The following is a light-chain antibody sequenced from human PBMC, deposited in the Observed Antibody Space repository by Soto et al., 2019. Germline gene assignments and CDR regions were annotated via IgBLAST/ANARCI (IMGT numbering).Light chain of an antibody. J-gene: IGKJ2*01. V-gene: IGKV1-5*03. CDR1: ETINGW. Sequence: DIQMTQSPSTLSASISDRVTITCRASETINGWLAWYQQKPGKVPNVLIYKASNLESGVPSRFSGSGSGTDYTLTISSLQPDDFATYYCLQYNASPHTFGQGTKLEIK. CDR2: KAS. CDR3: LQYNASPHT.